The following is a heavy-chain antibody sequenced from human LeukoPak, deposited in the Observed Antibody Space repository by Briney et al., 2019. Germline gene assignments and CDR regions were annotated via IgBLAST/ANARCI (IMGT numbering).Heavy chain of an antibody. D-gene: IGHD4/OR15-4a*01. CDR3: AREDSGGNSFDY. V-gene: IGHV3-11*01. Sequence: GGSLRLSCAASGFTFSDYYVSWIRQAPGKGLEWVAFISNSGFTTYYADSVKGRFTVSRDNAKDSVSLQMDSLRADDTARYSCAREDSGGNSFDYWGQGAQDTVS. J-gene: IGHJ4*02. CDR2: ISNSGFTT. CDR1: GFTFSDYY.